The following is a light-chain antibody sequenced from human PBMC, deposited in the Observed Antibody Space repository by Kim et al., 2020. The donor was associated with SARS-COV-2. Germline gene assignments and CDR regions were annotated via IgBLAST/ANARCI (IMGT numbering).Light chain of an antibody. CDR2: DAS. CDR1: QSISSW. CDR3: QQYNSYSPS. J-gene: IGKJ2*01. Sequence: DIQMTQSPSTLSASVGDRVTITCRASQSISSWLAWYQQKPGKAPKLLIYDASSLESGVPSRFSGSGSGTEFTLTISSLQPDDFATYDCQQYNSYSPSFGQGTKLEI. V-gene: IGKV1-5*01.